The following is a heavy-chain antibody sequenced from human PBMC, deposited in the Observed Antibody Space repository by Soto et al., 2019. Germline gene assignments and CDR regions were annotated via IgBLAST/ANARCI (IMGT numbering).Heavy chain of an antibody. V-gene: IGHV4-30-2*01. D-gene: IGHD1-7*01. CDR3: ARERRYDWNYEAGMDV. Sequence: SLTTTVAGGYCGNVGGSRIWIQQPPGKGLEWIGYIYHSGSTYYNPSLKSRVTISVDRSKNQFSLKLSSLTAADTAVYYCARERRYDWNYEAGMDVWVQGTTVTGSS. CDR1: GGYCGNVGGS. J-gene: IGHJ6*02. CDR2: IYHSGST.